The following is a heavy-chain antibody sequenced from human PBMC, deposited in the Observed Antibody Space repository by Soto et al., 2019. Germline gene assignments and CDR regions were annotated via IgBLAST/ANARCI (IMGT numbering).Heavy chain of an antibody. Sequence: GSPVEVCSEASRLAFKSWDLWSLHQATRQGLEGMGWMNATSGNAGYAQKFQSRDTLTSNTALSIAYVELSSLSSEDTGVYYCARFFGVVITPRANYHYGLDVWGQGIMLTVSS. CDR1: RLAFKSWD. V-gene: IGHV1-8*01. D-gene: IGHD3-3*01. CDR3: ARFFGVVITPRANYHYGLDV. CDR2: MNATSGNA. J-gene: IGHJ6*02.